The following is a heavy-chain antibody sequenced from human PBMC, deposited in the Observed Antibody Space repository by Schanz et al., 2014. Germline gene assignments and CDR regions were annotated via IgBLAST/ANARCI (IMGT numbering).Heavy chain of an antibody. D-gene: IGHD3-10*01. Sequence: QVQLQESGPGLVKPSQTLSLTCTVSGGSVSSGGDYWSWIRQHPGKGLEWIGFISYSGSSDYNPSRKSRVTISVDTSKSQFSLKLSSVTAADTAVYYCARGGYGSGSYREFDYWGQGTLVTVSS. CDR2: ISYSGSS. J-gene: IGHJ4*02. V-gene: IGHV4-31*03. CDR1: GGSVSSGGDY. CDR3: ARGGYGSGSYREFDY.